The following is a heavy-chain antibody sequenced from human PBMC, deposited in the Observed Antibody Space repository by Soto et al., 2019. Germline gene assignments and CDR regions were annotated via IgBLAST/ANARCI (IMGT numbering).Heavy chain of an antibody. J-gene: IGHJ2*01. CDR1: GGSISVNGYY. D-gene: IGHD5-12*01. CDR2: IYYSGST. V-gene: IGHV4-39*01. CDR3: TRRSRSGNSGFDWYFDL. Sequence: QLQLQESGPGLVKPSETLSLTCTVSGGSISVNGYYWGWIRQPPGEGLEWIGSIYYSGSTYYNPSLKSRVTISVDTSKNQFSLRLSSVTATDTALYFCTRRSRSGNSGFDWYFDLWGRGTLVAVSS.